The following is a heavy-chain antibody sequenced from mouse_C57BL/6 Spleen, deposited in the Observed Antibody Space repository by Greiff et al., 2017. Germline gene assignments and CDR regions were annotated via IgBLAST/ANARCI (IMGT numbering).Heavy chain of an antibody. CDR3: AIGLNNGYYAMDY. Sequence: QVHVKQPGAELVKPGASVTVSCKASGYTFTSYWMHWVKQRPGQGLEWIGRRHPSDSDTNYNQKFKGKATWTVDKSTSTAYMQLSSLTSEDSAVYYCAIGLNNGYYAMDYWGQGTSVTVSS. V-gene: IGHV1-74*01. J-gene: IGHJ4*01. D-gene: IGHD1-3*01. CDR2: RHPSDSDT. CDR1: GYTFTSYW.